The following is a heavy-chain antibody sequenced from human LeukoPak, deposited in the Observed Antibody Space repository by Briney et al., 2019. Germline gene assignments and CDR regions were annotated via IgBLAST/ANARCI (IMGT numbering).Heavy chain of an antibody. CDR3: ATDRGKYYYMDV. CDR1: GYTLTELS. Sequence: VASVKVSCKVSGYTLTELSMHLVRQAPGKGLEWMGGFDPEDGETIYAQKFQGRVTMTEDTSTDTAYMELSSLRSEDTAVYYCATDRGKYYYMDVWGKGTTVTVSS. J-gene: IGHJ6*03. CDR2: FDPEDGET. V-gene: IGHV1-24*01.